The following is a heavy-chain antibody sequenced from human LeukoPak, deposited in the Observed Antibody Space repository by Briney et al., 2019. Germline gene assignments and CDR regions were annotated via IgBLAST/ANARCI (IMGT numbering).Heavy chain of an antibody. D-gene: IGHD6-19*01. CDR2: ISGSGGST. J-gene: IGHJ5*02. CDR3: AKDQFSSGLNWFDP. CDR1: GFTFSSYA. Sequence: GGSLRLSCAASGFTFSSYAMSWVRQAPGKGLEWVSAISGSGGSTYYADSVMGRFTISRDNSKNTLYLQMNSLRAEDTAVYYCAKDQFSSGLNWFDPWGQGTLVTVSS. V-gene: IGHV3-23*01.